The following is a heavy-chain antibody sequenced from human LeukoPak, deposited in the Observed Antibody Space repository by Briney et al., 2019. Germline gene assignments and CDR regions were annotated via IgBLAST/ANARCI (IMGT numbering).Heavy chain of an antibody. CDR1: GGSISSSHW. D-gene: IGHD6-6*01. Sequence: ETLSLTCAVSGGSISSSHWWSWVRQPPGKGLEWVSVIYSGGSTYYADSVKGRFTISRDNSKNTLYLQMNSLRAEDTAVYYCASLSVGRSSSTPQPDYWGQGTLVTVSS. J-gene: IGHJ4*02. CDR3: ASLSVGRSSSTPQPDY. CDR2: IYSGGST. V-gene: IGHV3-53*01.